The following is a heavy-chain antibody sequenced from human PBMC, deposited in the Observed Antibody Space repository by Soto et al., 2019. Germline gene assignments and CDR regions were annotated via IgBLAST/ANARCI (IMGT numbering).Heavy chain of an antibody. J-gene: IGHJ4*02. CDR1: GGSISSSNW. D-gene: IGHD3-3*01. CDR2: IYHSGST. Sequence: SETLSLTCAVSGGSISSSNWWSWVRQPPGKGLEWIGEIYHSGSTNYSPSLKSRVTISVDKSRNQFSLKLSSVTAADTAVYYCARTRYYDFWSGYNYWGQGTLVTVSS. CDR3: ARTRYYDFWSGYNY. V-gene: IGHV4-4*02.